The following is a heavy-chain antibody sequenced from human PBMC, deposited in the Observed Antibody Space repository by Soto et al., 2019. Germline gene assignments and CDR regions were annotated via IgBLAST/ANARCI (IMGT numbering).Heavy chain of an antibody. Sequence: QVQLVESGGGVVQPVRSLRLSCAASGFTFSSYAMHWVRQAPGKGLEWVAVMSYDGSNKYYADSVKGRFTISRDNSKNTLYLQMNSLRAEDTAVYYCARDKSPYSSGWHNRHFAYWGQGTLVTVSS. V-gene: IGHV3-30-3*01. CDR1: GFTFSSYA. D-gene: IGHD6-19*01. CDR2: MSYDGSNK. CDR3: ARDKSPYSSGWHNRHFAY. J-gene: IGHJ4*02.